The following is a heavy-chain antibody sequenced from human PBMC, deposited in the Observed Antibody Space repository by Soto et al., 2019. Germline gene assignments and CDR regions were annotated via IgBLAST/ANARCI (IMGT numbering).Heavy chain of an antibody. V-gene: IGHV1-18*04. Sequence: ASVKVSCKASGYTFTSYGISWVRQAPGQGLEWMGWISAYNGNTNYAQKLQGRVTMTTDTSTRTAYMELSSLKSDDTAVYYCARAAGGYYDAGVDNEISGYYPVYWGQGTLVTVSS. CDR3: ARAAGGYYDAGVDNEISGYYPVY. CDR1: GYTFTSYG. J-gene: IGHJ4*02. D-gene: IGHD3-22*01. CDR2: ISAYNGNT.